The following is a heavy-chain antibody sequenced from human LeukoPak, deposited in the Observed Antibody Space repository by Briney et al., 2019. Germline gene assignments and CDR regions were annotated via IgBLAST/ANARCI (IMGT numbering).Heavy chain of an antibody. D-gene: IGHD5-18*01. CDR3: ARGRGYSYGNFDY. V-gene: IGHV1-69*13. CDR2: IIPIFGTA. J-gene: IGHJ4*02. Sequence: ASVKISCKASGGTFSSYAISWVRQAPGQGLEWMGGIIPIFGTANYAQKFQGRVTITADESTSTAYMELSSLRSEDTAVYYCARGRGYSYGNFDYWGQGTLVTVSS. CDR1: GGTFSSYA.